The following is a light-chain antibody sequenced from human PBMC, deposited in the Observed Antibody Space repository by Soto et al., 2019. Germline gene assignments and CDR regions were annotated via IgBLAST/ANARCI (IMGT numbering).Light chain of an antibody. V-gene: IGKV3-20*01. CDR1: QSVSSSY. CDR2: EPS. J-gene: IGKJ1*01. CDR3: QQYGSSRRT. Sequence: DIVLSQSPGTLSLSPGERATLSCRASQSVSSSYLAWYQQKPGQAPRYLTNEPSSRSTGIPHRSSGSGAGKDFSLTISILELEDFAVYYWQQYGSSRRTFGQGTKV.